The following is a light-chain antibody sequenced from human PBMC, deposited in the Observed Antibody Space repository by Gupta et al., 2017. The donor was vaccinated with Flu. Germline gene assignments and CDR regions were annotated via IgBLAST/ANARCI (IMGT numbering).Light chain of an antibody. V-gene: IGLV3-19*01. Sequence: YELTQDPAVSVTLGQTVRITCQGDSVRNSYASWYQQKPGQAPVLVIYAKNIRPSGIPDRFSGSSSGNTASLTITGAQAEDEADYYCNSRDSTDNHQAVFGGGTKLTVL. CDR1: SVRNSY. CDR3: NSRDSTDNHQAV. CDR2: AKN. J-gene: IGLJ2*01.